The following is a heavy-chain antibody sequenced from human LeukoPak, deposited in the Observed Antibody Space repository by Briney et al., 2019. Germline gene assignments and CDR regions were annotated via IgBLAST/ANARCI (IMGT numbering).Heavy chain of an antibody. J-gene: IGHJ6*02. CDR1: GGTFSSYA. CDR3: AREGPVNLDYYYYGMDV. V-gene: IGHV1-69*13. D-gene: IGHD1-14*01. Sequence: GASVKVSCKASGGTFSSYAISWVRQAPGQGLEWMGGIIPIFGTANYAQKFQGRVTITADESTSTAYMELSSLRSEDTAVYYCAREGPVNLDYYYYGMDVWGQGTTVTVSS. CDR2: IIPIFGTA.